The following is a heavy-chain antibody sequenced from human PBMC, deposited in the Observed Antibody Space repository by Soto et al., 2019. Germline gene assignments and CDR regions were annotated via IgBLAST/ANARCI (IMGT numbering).Heavy chain of an antibody. V-gene: IGHV3-66*01. Sequence: EVQLVESGGGLVQPGGSLRLSCAASGFTVSNNYMRWVRQAPGKGLEWVSLIYSGGATYYADSVKGRFPISRDNSKNTLYLQMNSRRAEDTAVYYCARYGTYNWIGGQGILVMVSS. CDR3: ARYGTYNWI. CDR2: IYSGGAT. D-gene: IGHD1-1*01. J-gene: IGHJ4*02. CDR1: GFTVSNNY.